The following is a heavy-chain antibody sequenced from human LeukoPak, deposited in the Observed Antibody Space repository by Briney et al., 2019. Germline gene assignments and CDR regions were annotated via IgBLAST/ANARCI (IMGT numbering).Heavy chain of an antibody. D-gene: IGHD2-2*01. V-gene: IGHV4-39*01. Sequence: PSETLSLTCTVSGGSISSSSYYWGWIRQPPGKGLEWIGSIYYSGSTYYNPSLKSRVTISVDTSKNQFALKLSSVPAADTAVYYCARHYYAPGEEYFQHWGQGPLVTVSS. CDR3: ARHYYAPGEEYFQH. CDR1: GGSISSSSYY. CDR2: IYYSGST. J-gene: IGHJ1*01.